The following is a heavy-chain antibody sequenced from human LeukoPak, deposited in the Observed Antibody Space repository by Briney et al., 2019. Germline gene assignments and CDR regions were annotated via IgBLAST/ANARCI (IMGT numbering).Heavy chain of an antibody. CDR2: IYYSGST. CDR3: ARDRYGSGSYDY. CDR1: GGSISSYY. J-gene: IGHJ4*02. V-gene: IGHV4-59*01. Sequence: SETLSLTCTVSGGSISSYYWSWIRQPPGKGLEWIGYIYYSGSTNYNPSLKSRVTISVDTSKNQFSLKLSSVTAADTAVYYCARDRYGSGSYDYWGQGTLVTVSS. D-gene: IGHD3-10*01.